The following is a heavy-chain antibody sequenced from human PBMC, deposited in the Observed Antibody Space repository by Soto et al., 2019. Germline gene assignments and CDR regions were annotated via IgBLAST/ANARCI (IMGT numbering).Heavy chain of an antibody. CDR2: INHSGST. V-gene: IGHV4-34*01. J-gene: IGHJ6*03. D-gene: IGHD2-2*01. CDR3: ARYLGYCSSTSCYSDYYYYMDV. Sequence: SETLSLTCAVYGRSFSGYYWSWIRQPPGKGVEWIGEINHSGSTNYNPSLKSRVTISVDTSKNQFSLKLSSVTAAETAVYYCARYLGYCSSTSCYSDYYYYMDVWGKGTTVTVSS. CDR1: GRSFSGYY.